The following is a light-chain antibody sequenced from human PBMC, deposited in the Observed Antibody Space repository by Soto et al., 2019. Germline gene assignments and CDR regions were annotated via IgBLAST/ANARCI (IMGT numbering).Light chain of an antibody. V-gene: IGKV1-5*03. CDR2: KAS. Sequence: DIQMTQSPSTLSESVGDRVTITCRASQSISSWLAWYQQKPGKAPKLLIYKASSLESGVPSRFSGSGSGTEFTLTISSLQPDDFATYSCQQYNSYWTFGQGTKLEIK. J-gene: IGKJ1*01. CDR3: QQYNSYWT. CDR1: QSISSW.